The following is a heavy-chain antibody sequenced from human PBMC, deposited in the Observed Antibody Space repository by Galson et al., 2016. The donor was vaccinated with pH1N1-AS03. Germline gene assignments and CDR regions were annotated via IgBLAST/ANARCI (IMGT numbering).Heavy chain of an antibody. CDR2: INPSGDST. J-gene: IGHJ4*02. CDR1: GHTFNTYY. CDR3: VAGTKYDDITGDKYYFDY. D-gene: IGHD3-22*01. Sequence: SVKVSCKASGHTFNTYYIHWVRQAPGQGLEWMGVINPSGDSTTYAQKLQGRVSLTRDTSAGTVPMELSSLRSEDTAVSFCVAGTKYDDITGDKYYFDYWGPGTLVTVSS. V-gene: IGHV1-46*02.